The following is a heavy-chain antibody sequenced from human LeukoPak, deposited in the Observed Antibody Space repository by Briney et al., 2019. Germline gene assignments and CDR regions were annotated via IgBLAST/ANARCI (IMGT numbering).Heavy chain of an antibody. CDR1: GFTFRHYA. CDR3: AKTAGSNWSFDY. V-gene: IGHV3-23*01. D-gene: IGHD6-13*01. CDR2: ISGSDGRS. Sequence: RGSLRLSCAASGFTFRHYAMSWVRQAPGKGLEWVSAISGSDGRSHYADSVKGRFTTSRDNSKNTLWLQMNSLRAEDAAVYYCAKTAGSNWSFDYWGQGTLVTVSS. J-gene: IGHJ4*02.